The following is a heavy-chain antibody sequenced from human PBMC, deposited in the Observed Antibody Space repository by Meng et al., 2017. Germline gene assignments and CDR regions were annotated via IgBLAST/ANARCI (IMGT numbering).Heavy chain of an antibody. D-gene: IGHD1-26*01. CDR3: ARDKWELLIGYYFDY. CDR1: GFTFSSYA. V-gene: IGHV3-30*01. CDR2: ISYDGSNK. J-gene: IGHJ4*02. Sequence: LSLTCAASGFTFSSYAMHWVRQAPGKGLEWVAVISYDGSNKYYADSVKGRFTISRDNSKNTLYLQMNSLRAEDTAVYYCARDKWELLIGYYFDYWGQGTLVTVSS.